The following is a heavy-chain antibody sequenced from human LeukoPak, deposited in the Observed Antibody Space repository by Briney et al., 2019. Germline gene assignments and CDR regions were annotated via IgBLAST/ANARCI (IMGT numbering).Heavy chain of an antibody. J-gene: IGHJ6*02. Sequence: GGSLRLSCGASGFIFRNYAMSWVRQAPGEGLEWVSGISDNGGGRYYADSVKGRFTISRDNSKNTLYLQMNSLRTEDTAVYYCARGASTAAKYGMDVWGRGTAVTVSS. CDR1: GFIFRNYA. D-gene: IGHD2-21*02. CDR2: ISDNGGGR. V-gene: IGHV3-23*01. CDR3: ARGASTAAKYGMDV.